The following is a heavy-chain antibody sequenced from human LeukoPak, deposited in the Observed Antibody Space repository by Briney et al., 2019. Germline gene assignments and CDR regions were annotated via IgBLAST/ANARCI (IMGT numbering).Heavy chain of an antibody. CDR3: ARLRFLEWLTQGQYYFDY. CDR2: ISGSGGST. CDR1: GFTFSSYA. Sequence: AGGSLRLSYAASGFTFSSYAMSWVRQAPGKGLEWVSAISGSGGSTYYADSVKGRFTISRDNSKNTLYLQMNSLRAEDTAVYYCARLRFLEWLTQGQYYFDYWGQGTLVTVSS. J-gene: IGHJ4*02. V-gene: IGHV3-23*01. D-gene: IGHD3-3*01.